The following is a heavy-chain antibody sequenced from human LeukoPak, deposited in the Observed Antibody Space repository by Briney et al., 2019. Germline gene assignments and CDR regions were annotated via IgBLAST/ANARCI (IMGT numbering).Heavy chain of an antibody. D-gene: IGHD3-10*01. Sequence: GGSLRLSCVASGFPFRSFSMNWVRQAPGKGLEWVSSISSSSTYIYYADSVKGRFTISRDNAKNSLYLQMNSLRVEDTAVYYCARAEGSGSSFDYWDQGTLVTVSS. CDR2: ISSSSTYI. V-gene: IGHV3-21*01. CDR1: GFPFRSFS. J-gene: IGHJ4*02. CDR3: ARAEGSGSSFDY.